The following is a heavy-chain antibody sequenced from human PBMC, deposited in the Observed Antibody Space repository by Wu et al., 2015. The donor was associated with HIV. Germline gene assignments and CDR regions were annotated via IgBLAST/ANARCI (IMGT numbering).Heavy chain of an antibody. J-gene: IGHJ6*02. D-gene: IGHD6-13*01. Sequence: QVQLVQSGAEVKKPGSSVKVSCKASGGTFSSYAISWVRQAPGQGLEWMGGIIPIFGTANYAQKFQGRVTITTDESTSTAYMELSSLRSEDTAVYYCALGGIAAADYYYYYGMDVWGQGTTVTVSS. CDR1: GGTFSSYA. CDR3: ALGGIAAADYYYYYGMDV. CDR2: IIPIFGTA. V-gene: IGHV1-69*05.